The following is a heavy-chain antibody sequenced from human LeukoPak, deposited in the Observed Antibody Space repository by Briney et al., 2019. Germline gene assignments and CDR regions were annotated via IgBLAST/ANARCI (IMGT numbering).Heavy chain of an antibody. CDR2: MNPNSGNT. CDR3: ARGYDFWSGYYIH. CDR1: GYTFTSYD. Sequence: ASVRVSCKASGYTFTSYDINWVRQATGQGLEWMGWMNPNSGNTGHAQKFQGRVTITRNTSISTAYMELSSLRSEDTAVYYCARGYDFWSGYYIHWGQGTLVTVSS. V-gene: IGHV1-8*03. J-gene: IGHJ4*02. D-gene: IGHD3-3*01.